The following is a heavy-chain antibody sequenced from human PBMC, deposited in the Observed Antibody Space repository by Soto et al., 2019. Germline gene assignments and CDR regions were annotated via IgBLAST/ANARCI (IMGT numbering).Heavy chain of an antibody. V-gene: IGHV3-33*01. CDR3: ARTHKSIAVGAFDI. CDR1: GFTFSNYG. D-gene: IGHD6-19*01. Sequence: QVQLVESGGGVVQPGRSLRLSCAASGFTFSNYGMHWVRQAPGKGLEWVAVIWYDGSNEYYADSVKGRFTISRDSSKNRLYLQMNSLRDEHTAIYYCARTHKSIAVGAFDIWGQGTMVPVAS. J-gene: IGHJ3*02. CDR2: IWYDGSNE.